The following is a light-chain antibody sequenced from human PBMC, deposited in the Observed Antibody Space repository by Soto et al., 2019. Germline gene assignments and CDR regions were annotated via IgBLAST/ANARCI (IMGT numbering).Light chain of an antibody. CDR2: DVG. V-gene: IGLV2-14*03. Sequence: QSALTQPASVSGSPGQSITISCTGTSSDIGGYNYVSWYQHHPGKAPKLMIYDVGIRPSGVSNRFSGSKSGNTASLTISGLQAEDEADYYCSSYTSSSTLDVVFGGGTQLTVL. CDR3: SSYTSSSTLDVV. CDR1: SSDIGGYNY. J-gene: IGLJ2*01.